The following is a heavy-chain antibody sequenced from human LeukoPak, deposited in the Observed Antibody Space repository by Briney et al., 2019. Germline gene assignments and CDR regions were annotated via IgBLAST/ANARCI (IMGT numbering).Heavy chain of an antibody. CDR1: GFTFSSYA. CDR3: AKAPPPIVVVPAAPTRYYYYMDV. CDR2: IGTSGGST. D-gene: IGHD2-2*01. V-gene: IGHV3-23*01. J-gene: IGHJ6*03. Sequence: QPGGSLRLSCAASGFTFSSYAMSWVRQAPGKGLEWVSAIGTSGGSTYYADSVKGRFTISRDNSKNTLYLQMNSLRAEDTAVYYCAKAPPPIVVVPAAPTRYYYYMDVWGKGTTVTVSS.